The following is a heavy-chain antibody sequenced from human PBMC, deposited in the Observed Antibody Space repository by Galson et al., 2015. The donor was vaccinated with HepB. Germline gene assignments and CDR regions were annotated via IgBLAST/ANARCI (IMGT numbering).Heavy chain of an antibody. Sequence: SLRLSCAASGFTLSSYAIHWVRQAPGKGLEWVTVISYDGRNQNYADSVMGRFTISRDNSMDTVYLQMSSLRADDTAVYYCARDSGYVSGWYAGRGGFDYWGQGTLVTVSS. V-gene: IGHV3-30*03. J-gene: IGHJ4*02. CDR2: ISYDGRNQ. CDR3: ARDSGYVSGWYAGRGGFDY. CDR1: GFTLSSYA. D-gene: IGHD6-19*01.